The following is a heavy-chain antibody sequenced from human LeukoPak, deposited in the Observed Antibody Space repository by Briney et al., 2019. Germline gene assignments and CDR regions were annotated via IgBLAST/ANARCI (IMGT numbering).Heavy chain of an antibody. V-gene: IGHV1-2*02. CDR2: INPSSGGT. CDR3: ARGEWELLRCDY. J-gene: IGHJ4*02. Sequence: GSVKASCKASGYTFTGYYMHWVRQAPGHGGEWMGWINPSSGGTNSAQKFQGRVTMTRDTSISTAYMELSRLRSDDTAVYYCARGEWELLRCDYWGQRSLVTVSS. D-gene: IGHD1-26*01. CDR1: GYTFTGYY.